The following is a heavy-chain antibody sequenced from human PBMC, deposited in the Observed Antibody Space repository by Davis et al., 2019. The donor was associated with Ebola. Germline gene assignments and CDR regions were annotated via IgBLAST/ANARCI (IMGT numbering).Heavy chain of an antibody. CDR1: GGSFSNDY. D-gene: IGHD2-21*01. CDR3: AREETRGSIAVWFDP. J-gene: IGHJ5*02. V-gene: IGHV4-34*01. CDR2: IDRSGST. Sequence: SETLSLTCAVYGGSFSNDYWTWIRQPPGKGLEWLGGIDRSGSTISKPSLKSRVAMSLDTSKNQFSVRLRSLTAADTAVYYCAREETRGSIAVWFDPWGQGTLVTVSS.